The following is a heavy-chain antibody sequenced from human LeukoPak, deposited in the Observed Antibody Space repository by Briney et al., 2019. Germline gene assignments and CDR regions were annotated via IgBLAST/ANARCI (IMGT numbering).Heavy chain of an antibody. CDR1: GYTFTSYA. J-gene: IGHJ4*02. CDR2: INAGNGNT. Sequence: ASVKVSCKASGYTFTSYAMHWVRQAPGQRLEWMGWINAGNGNTKYSQKFQGRVTITRDTSASTAYMELSSLRSEDTAVYYCARGRGYSYGQPIDYWGQGTLVTVSS. CDR3: ARGRGYSYGQPIDY. V-gene: IGHV1-3*01. D-gene: IGHD5-18*01.